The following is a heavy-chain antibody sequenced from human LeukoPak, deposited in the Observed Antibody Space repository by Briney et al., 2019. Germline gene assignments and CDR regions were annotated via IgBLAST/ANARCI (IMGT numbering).Heavy chain of an antibody. V-gene: IGHV4-34*01. J-gene: IGHJ5*02. Sequence: SETLSLTCAVYGGSFSGYYWSWIRQPPGKGLEWIGEINHSGSTNYNPSLKSRVTISVDTSKNQFSLKLSSVTAADTAVYYCARRVRKFLWFGESELNWFDPWGQGTLVTVSS. CDR3: ARRVRKFLWFGESELNWFDP. CDR2: INHSGST. CDR1: GGSFSGYY. D-gene: IGHD3-10*01.